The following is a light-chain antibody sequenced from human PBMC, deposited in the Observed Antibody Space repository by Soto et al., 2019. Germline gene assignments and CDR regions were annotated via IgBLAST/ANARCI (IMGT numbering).Light chain of an antibody. CDR1: QSLLHTDGKTY. J-gene: IGKJ4*01. CDR3: MQSAQLPLT. Sequence: DVAMTQTPISLSVTPGQPASISCESSQSLLHTDGKTYLYWYLQKPGQPPQILIYEVSNLFSGVPDRFSGSGSGTYFTLKISRVEAEDVGVYYCMQSAQLPLTFGGGTKVEIK. CDR2: EVS. V-gene: IGKV2D-29*01.